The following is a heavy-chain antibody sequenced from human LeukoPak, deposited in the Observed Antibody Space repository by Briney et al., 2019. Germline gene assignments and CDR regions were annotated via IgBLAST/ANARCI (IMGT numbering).Heavy chain of an antibody. V-gene: IGHV4-59*12. CDR2: IHNSATT. D-gene: IGHD3-10*01. CDR1: GGSLSSYF. J-gene: IGHJ4*02. CDR3: ASCPWFGEDVGY. Sequence: PSETVSLTCTVSGGSLSSYFWSWIRQPPGKGLEWIGYIHNSATTNCNPSLKSRVTISLDTAKNQFSLKLSSVTAADAAVYYCASCPWFGEDVGYWGQGTLVTVSS.